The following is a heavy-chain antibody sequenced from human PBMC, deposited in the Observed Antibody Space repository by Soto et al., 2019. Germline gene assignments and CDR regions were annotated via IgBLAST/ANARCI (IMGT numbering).Heavy chain of an antibody. D-gene: IGHD6-6*01. CDR1: SGSFSGYY. V-gene: IGHV4-34*01. Sequence: SETLSLTCSIYSGSFSGYYWSWIRQPPGKGLEWIGEISQSGNTNYSPSLKSRFSISIDTSKKQCSLNLVPVSAADTAVYYCAIAPEGSGSSQTRPDFWGQGTLVTVSS. J-gene: IGHJ4*02. CDR2: ISQSGNT. CDR3: AIAPEGSGSSQTRPDF.